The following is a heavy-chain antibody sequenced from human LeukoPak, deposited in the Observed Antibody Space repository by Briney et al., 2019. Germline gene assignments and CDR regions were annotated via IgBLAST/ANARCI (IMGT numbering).Heavy chain of an antibody. J-gene: IGHJ4*02. V-gene: IGHV3-23*01. Sequence: GGSLRLSCAASGYTFSTTGMSWVRQAPGKGLEWVSGISGNSDKTYYTDSVKGRFSVFRDNSRNTLYLQMNNVRVEDTALYYCAKTASSSGEWGQGTLVTVSS. CDR1: GYTFSTTG. CDR3: AKTASSSGE. D-gene: IGHD6-6*01. CDR2: ISGNSDKT.